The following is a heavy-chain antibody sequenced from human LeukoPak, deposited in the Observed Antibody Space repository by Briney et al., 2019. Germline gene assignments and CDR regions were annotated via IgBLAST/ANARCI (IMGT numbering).Heavy chain of an antibody. CDR3: AREGVELALDY. J-gene: IGHJ4*02. Sequence: GRSLRLSCAASGFTFSSYGMHWVRQAPGKGLEWVAVIWYDGSNKYYADSVKGRFTISRDNSKNTLYLQMNSLRAEDTAVYYCAREGVELALDYWGQGTLVTVSS. CDR2: IWYDGSNK. V-gene: IGHV3-33*01. CDR1: GFTFSSYG. D-gene: IGHD1-26*01.